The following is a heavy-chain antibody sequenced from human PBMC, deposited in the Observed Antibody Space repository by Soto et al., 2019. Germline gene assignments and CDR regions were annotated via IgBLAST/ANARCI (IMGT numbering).Heavy chain of an antibody. V-gene: IGHV1-24*01. CDR2: FDPEDGET. CDR3: ATSLPGYSCGLVSN. D-gene: IGHD5-18*01. Sequence: ASVKVSCKVSGYTLTELSMHWVRQAPGKGLEWMGGFDPEDGETIYAQKFQGRVTMTEDTSTDTAYMELSSLRSEDTAVYYCATSLPGYSCGLVSNWGQGTLVTVSS. J-gene: IGHJ4*02. CDR1: GYTLTELS.